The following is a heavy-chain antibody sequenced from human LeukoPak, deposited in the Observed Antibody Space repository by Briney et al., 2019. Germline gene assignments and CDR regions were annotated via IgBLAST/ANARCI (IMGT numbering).Heavy chain of an antibody. CDR1: GFTFSSYA. V-gene: IGHV3-23*01. CDR2: VSGSGGVT. Sequence: GGSLRLSCAAFGFTFSSYAMSWVRQAPGKGLEWVSGVSGSGGVTYHADSVKGRFTISRDNSKNTLHLQMNSLRAEDTAVYYCATFLAIVTARDSLYFQHWGQGTLVTVSS. D-gene: IGHD3-3*02. CDR3: ATFLAIVTARDSLYFQH. J-gene: IGHJ1*01.